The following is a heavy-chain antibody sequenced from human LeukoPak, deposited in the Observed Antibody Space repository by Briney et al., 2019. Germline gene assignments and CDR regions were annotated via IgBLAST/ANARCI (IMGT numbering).Heavy chain of an antibody. CDR2: ISGSSSTI. J-gene: IGHJ4*02. V-gene: IGHV3-48*01. Sequence: GGSLRLSCAASGFTFSSYSMNWVRQAPGKGLEWGSYISGSSSTIYYADSVKGRFTISRDNGKNTLYLQMNSLRAEDTAVYYCARGSTYYDSSGQVPFNYWGQGTLVTVSS. CDR1: GFTFSSYS. CDR3: ARGSTYYDSSGQVPFNY. D-gene: IGHD3-22*01.